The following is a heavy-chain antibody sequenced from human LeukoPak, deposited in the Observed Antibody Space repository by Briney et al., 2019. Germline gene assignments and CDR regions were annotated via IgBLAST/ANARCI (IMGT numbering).Heavy chain of an antibody. CDR1: GFTFSSFA. CDR2: ITTNGGST. CDR3: ARGPDAFDI. J-gene: IGHJ3*02. Sequence: GGSLRLSCSASGFTFSSFAMHWVRQAPGKGLEYISAITTNGGSTYYVDSVRGRFTISRDNAKNSLYLQMNSLRAEDTAVYYCARGPDAFDIWGQGTMVTVSS. V-gene: IGHV3-64*04.